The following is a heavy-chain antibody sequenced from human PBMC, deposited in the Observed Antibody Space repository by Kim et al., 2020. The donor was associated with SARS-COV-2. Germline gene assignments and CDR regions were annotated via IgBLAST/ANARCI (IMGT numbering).Heavy chain of an antibody. CDR2: IRSKANSYAT. Sequence: GGSLRLSCAASGFTFSGSAMHWVRQASGKGLEWVGRIRSKANSYATAYAASVKGRFTISRDDSKNTAYLQMNSLKTEDTAVYYCTRQAKGYYYGMDVWGQGTTVTVSS. J-gene: IGHJ6*02. V-gene: IGHV3-73*01. CDR3: TRQAKGYYYGMDV. CDR1: GFTFSGSA.